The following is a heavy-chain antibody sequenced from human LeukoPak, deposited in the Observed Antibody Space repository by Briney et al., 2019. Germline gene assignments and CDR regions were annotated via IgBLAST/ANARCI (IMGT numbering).Heavy chain of an antibody. J-gene: IGHJ4*02. D-gene: IGHD5-18*01. Sequence: GRSLRLSCVASGVSSGSMHWVRQARGKGLEWVAVLSREGTIAYYADSVRGRFTISRDSSNNAVFLQMDSLRPEDTAVYYCAHSVPNSYAFYYWGQGDLVTVST. CDR2: LSREGTIA. CDR3: AHSVPNSYAFYY. V-gene: IGHV3-30*03. CDR1: GVSSGS.